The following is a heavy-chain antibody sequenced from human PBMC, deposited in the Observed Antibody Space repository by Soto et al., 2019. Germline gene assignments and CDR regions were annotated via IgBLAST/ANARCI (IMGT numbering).Heavy chain of an antibody. CDR2: IDSYTGNT. J-gene: IGHJ4*02. CDR1: GYTFTSYA. Sequence: GASVKVSCKASGYTFTSYAISWVRQAPGQGLEWMGWIDSYTGNTNYAQKLQVRVTMTTDTSTSTAYMDLRSLRSDDTAVYYYARCTTSCYNGFDNWGQGTLVTVSS. CDR3: ARCTTSCYNGFDN. V-gene: IGHV1-18*04. D-gene: IGHD3-9*01.